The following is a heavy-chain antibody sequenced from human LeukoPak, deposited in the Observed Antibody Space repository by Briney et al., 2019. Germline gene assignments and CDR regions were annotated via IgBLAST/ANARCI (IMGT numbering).Heavy chain of an antibody. CDR1: GFTFGNHG. Sequence: GGSLRLSCAASGFTFGNHGMSWVRQAPGKGPEWVAAISGSGGSTYYADSVKGRFTISRDNAKNTLYLLMKSLRAEDTAVYYCARDVGWSQYYFDFWGQGTLVTVSS. D-gene: IGHD2-15*01. CDR3: ARDVGWSQYYFDF. J-gene: IGHJ4*02. V-gene: IGHV3-23*01. CDR2: ISGSGGST.